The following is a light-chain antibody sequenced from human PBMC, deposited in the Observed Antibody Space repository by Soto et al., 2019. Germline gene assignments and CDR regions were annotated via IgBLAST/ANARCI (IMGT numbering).Light chain of an antibody. Sequence: VVLTQSPATLSVSPGERATLCXRASNSVFISLTWYQQTAGXAPRXXXANXSNRATGSPARLSGSGSETDFTLTISRLDPEDLAVYYCQHRMHGPRTLGQGTRLEI. CDR1: NSVFIS. CDR3: QHRMHGPRT. CDR2: NXS. J-gene: IGKJ5*01. V-gene: IGKV3-11*01.